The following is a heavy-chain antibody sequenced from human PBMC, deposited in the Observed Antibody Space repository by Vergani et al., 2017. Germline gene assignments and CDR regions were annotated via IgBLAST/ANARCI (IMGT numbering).Heavy chain of an antibody. CDR2: IRYDGSNT. J-gene: IGHJ4*02. D-gene: IGHD2-21*02. Sequence: VQMVESGGGLVKPGGSLRLSCGASGFSFSNYGMHWVRQAPGKGLEWVTFIRYDGSNTYYADSVKGRFTISRDNSKNTLFLQMNSLRADDTAVYYCARDTVTDSRYFDYWGQGILVTVSS. V-gene: IGHV3-30*02. CDR3: ARDTVTDSRYFDY. CDR1: GFSFSNYG.